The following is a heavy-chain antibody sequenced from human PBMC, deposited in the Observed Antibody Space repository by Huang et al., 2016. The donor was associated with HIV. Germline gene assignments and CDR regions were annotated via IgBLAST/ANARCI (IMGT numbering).Heavy chain of an antibody. D-gene: IGHD3-3*01. CDR1: GDSIRSGGYY. J-gene: IGHJ4*02. CDR2: IYYSGSS. Sequence: QVQLQESGPGLVKPSQTLSLTCTVSGDSIRSGGYYWTWFRQSPAKGLEWIGYIYYSGSSDYNPSLKSRVSISIDAFKNRVSLKLKSVTVADTAVYYCARAPATHSVFFYWGQGTLVTVSA. V-gene: IGHV4-30-4*08. CDR3: ARAPATHSVFFY.